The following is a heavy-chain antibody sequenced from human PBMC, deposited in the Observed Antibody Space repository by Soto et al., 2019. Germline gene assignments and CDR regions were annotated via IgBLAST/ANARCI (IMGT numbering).Heavy chain of an antibody. CDR2: MNPNSGNT. CDR1: GYTFTSYD. CDR3: ARGPAYLTSGSSPYYFDY. Sequence: ASVKVSCKASGYTFTSYDINWVRQATGQGLEWMGWMNPNSGNTGFAQKFQGRVTMTRSTSINTAYLELSSLRSEDTAMYYCARGPAYLTSGSSPYYFDYWGQGSLVTVSS. J-gene: IGHJ4*02. D-gene: IGHD6-6*01. V-gene: IGHV1-8*01.